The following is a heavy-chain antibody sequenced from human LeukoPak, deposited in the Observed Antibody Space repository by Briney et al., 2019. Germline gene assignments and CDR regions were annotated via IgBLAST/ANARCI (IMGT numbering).Heavy chain of an antibody. V-gene: IGHV4-59*01. CDR2: IYYSGST. J-gene: IGHJ6*02. CDR3: ARARIPREYCSSTSCYYHYYGMDV. D-gene: IGHD2-2*01. CDR1: GGSISSYY. Sequence: SETLSLTCTVSGGSISSYYWSWIRQPPGKGLEWIGYIYYSGSTNYNPSLKSRVTISVDTSKNQFSLKLSSVTAADTAVYYCARARIPREYCSSTSCYYHYYGMDVWGQGTTVTVSS.